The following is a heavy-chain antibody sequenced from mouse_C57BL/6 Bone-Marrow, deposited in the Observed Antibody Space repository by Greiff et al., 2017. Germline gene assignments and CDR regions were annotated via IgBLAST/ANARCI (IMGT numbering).Heavy chain of an antibody. J-gene: IGHJ4*01. CDR1: GYSITSGDS. CDR3: ASDYAMDY. CDR2: ISYDGGH. Sequence: ESGPGLVKPSQSLSLTCSVTGYSITSGDSWNWFRQFPGNKLEWMGSISYDGGHNYNQSLKNRLSIPRDTSKNQLFLKLNSVTTEDTATYYCASDYAMDYWGQGTSVTVSS. V-gene: IGHV3-6*01.